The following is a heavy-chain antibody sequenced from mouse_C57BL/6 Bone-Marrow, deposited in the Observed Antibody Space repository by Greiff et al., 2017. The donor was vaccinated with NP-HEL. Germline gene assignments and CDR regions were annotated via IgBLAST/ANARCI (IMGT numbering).Heavy chain of an antibody. CDR3: ARAYYSNYIAY. J-gene: IGHJ3*01. V-gene: IGHV1-22*01. CDR2: INPNNGGT. CDR1: GYTFTDYN. Sequence: VQLQQSGPELVKPGASVKMSCKASGYTFTDYNMHWVKQSHGKSLEWIGYINPNNGGTSYNQKFKGKATLTVNKSSSAAYMELRSLTSEDSAVYYCARAYYSNYIAYWGQGTLVTVSA. D-gene: IGHD2-5*01.